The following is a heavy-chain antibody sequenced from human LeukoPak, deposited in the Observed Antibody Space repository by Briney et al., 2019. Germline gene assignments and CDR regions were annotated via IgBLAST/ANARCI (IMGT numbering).Heavy chain of an antibody. Sequence: GGSLRLSCAASEFTFSSYWMSWVRQAPGKGLEWVANIKEDGSKTYYVDSVKGRFTISRDNAKNAVYLKMNSLRAEDTAVYYCARSLRMITFGNRNYFDYWGQGTLVTVSS. V-gene: IGHV3-7*01. D-gene: IGHD3-16*01. CDR2: IKEDGSKT. J-gene: IGHJ4*02. CDR1: EFTFSSYW. CDR3: ARSLRMITFGNRNYFDY.